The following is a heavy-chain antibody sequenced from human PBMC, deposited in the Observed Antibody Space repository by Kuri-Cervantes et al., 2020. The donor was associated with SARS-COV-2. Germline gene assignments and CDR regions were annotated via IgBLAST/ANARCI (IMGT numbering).Heavy chain of an antibody. J-gene: IGHJ6*03. CDR2: NNPNSGGT. CDR1: GYTFTGHC. CDR3: ASLYSSGWYPTSYYYYMDV. V-gene: IGHV1-2*02. D-gene: IGHD6-19*01. Sequence: AAVNVSCKASGYTFTGHCMHWVRQAPGQGLEWMGWNNPNSGGTNYAQKFQGRVTVTRDTSISTAYMELSRLRSDDTAVYYCASLYSSGWYPTSYYYYMDVWGKGTTVTVYS.